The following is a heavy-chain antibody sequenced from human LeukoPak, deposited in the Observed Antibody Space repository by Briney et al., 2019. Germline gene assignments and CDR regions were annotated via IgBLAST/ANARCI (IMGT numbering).Heavy chain of an antibody. CDR2: ISYDGSNK. CDR3: ARRGRNAEYFQH. CDR1: GFTFSSYA. D-gene: IGHD4-11*01. V-gene: IGHV3-30-3*01. Sequence: GGSLRLSCAASGFTFSSYAMHWVRQAPGKGLEWVAVISYDGSNKYYADSVKGRFTISRDNSKNTLYLQMNSLRAEDTAVYYCARRGRNAEYFQHWGQGTLVTVSS. J-gene: IGHJ1*01.